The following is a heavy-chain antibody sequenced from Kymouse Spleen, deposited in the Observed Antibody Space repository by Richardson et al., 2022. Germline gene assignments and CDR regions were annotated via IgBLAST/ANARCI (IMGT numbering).Heavy chain of an antibody. CDR2: IYYSGST. CDR1: GGSISSSSYY. V-gene: IGHV4-39*01. J-gene: IGHJ4*02. CDR3: ARHGYSSGNFDY. Sequence: QLQLQESGPGLVKPSETLSLTCTVSGGSISSSSYYWGWIRQPPGKGLEWIGSIYYSGSTYYNPSLKSRVTISVDTSKNQFSLKLSSVTAADTAVYYCARHGYSSGNFDYWGQGTLVTVSS. D-gene: IGHD6-19*01.